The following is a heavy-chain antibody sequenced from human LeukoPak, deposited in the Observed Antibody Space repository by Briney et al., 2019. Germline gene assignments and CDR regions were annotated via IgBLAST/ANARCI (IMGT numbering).Heavy chain of an antibody. CDR3: AKWETVVVVAATFLDY. J-gene: IGHJ4*02. V-gene: IGHV3-11*03. D-gene: IGHD2-15*01. Sequence: GRFTVSRDNAKNSLYLQMNSLRAEDTAVYYCAKWETVVVVAATFLDYWGQGTLVTVSS.